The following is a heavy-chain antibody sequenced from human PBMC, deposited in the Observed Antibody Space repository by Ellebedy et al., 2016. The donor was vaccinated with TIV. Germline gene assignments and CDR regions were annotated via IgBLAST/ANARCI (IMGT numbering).Heavy chain of an antibody. V-gene: IGHV3-9*01. CDR2: ISWNSGSI. CDR3: AKEGSGYYENWFDP. Sequence: SLKISXAASGFTFDDYAMHWVRQAPGKGLEWVSGISWNSGSIGYADSVKGRFTISRDNAKNSLYLQMNSLRAEDTALYYCAKEGSGYYENWFDPWGQGTLVTVSS. J-gene: IGHJ5*02. CDR1: GFTFDDYA. D-gene: IGHD3-22*01.